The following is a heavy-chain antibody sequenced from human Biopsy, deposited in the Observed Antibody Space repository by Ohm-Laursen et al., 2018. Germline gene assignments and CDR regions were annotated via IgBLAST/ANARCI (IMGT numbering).Heavy chain of an antibody. CDR2: IDPDGGRT. CDR3: ARDPYCSGGNCYSPLDH. Sequence: SVKVSCKASGYTFTDYYMYWVRQAPGQGLEWMGWIDPDGGRTSFGQNFQGRVTMTSDTSTGTAYLELTRLRSDDTAVYYCARDPYCSGGNCYSPLDHWGQGTLVTVSA. D-gene: IGHD2-15*01. V-gene: IGHV1-2*02. J-gene: IGHJ4*02. CDR1: GYTFTDYY.